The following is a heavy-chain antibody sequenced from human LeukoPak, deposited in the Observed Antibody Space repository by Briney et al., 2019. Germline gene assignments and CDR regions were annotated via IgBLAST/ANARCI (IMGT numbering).Heavy chain of an antibody. Sequence: SETLSLTCTVSGGSISSGDYYWSWLRQPPGKGLEWIGYIYYGGSSYHNPSLESRLTISVDSSKNQFSLRLNSVTAADTAVYYCARGALPNWFDPGGKGTLDRVSS. CDR1: GGSISSGDYY. CDR3: ARGALPNWFDP. V-gene: IGHV4-30-4*08. CDR2: IYYGGSS. J-gene: IGHJ5*02.